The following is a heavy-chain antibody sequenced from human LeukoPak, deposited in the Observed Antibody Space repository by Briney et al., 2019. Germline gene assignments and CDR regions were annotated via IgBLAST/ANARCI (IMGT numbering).Heavy chain of an antibody. CDR3: ASLYCSSTSCYWDAFDI. V-gene: IGHV3-7*01. J-gene: IGHJ3*02. D-gene: IGHD2-2*01. Sequence: GGSLRLSCAASGFTFSSYWMSWVRQAPGKGLEWVANIKQDGSEKYYVDSVKGRFTISRDNAKNSLYLQMNSLRAEDTAVYYCASLYCSSTSCYWDAFDIWGQGTMVTVSS. CDR1: GFTFSSYW. CDR2: IKQDGSEK.